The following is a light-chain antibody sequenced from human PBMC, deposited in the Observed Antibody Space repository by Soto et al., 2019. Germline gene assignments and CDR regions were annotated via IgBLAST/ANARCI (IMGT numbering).Light chain of an antibody. V-gene: IGKV1-39*01. J-gene: IGKJ1*01. CDR1: QGISTY. Sequence: DIQMTQSPSSLSASVGDRVTITCLASQGISTYLNWYQQKPGKAPKLLIYAASSLQSGVPSRFSGSGSETDFTLTIRSLQPEDFATYSCQQSYNTTWTFGQGTKVDIK. CDR2: AAS. CDR3: QQSYNTTWT.